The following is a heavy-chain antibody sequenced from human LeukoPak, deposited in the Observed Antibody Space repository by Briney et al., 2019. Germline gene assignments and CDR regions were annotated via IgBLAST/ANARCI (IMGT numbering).Heavy chain of an antibody. CDR1: GDFISGADYY. J-gene: IGHJ5*02. D-gene: IGHD4-17*01. CDR2: VYYSGST. V-gene: IGHV4-30-4*01. Sequence: SQTLSLTCTVSGDFISGADYYWSWIRQPPGKGLEWIAYVYYSGSTYYNPSLKSRLTISVDTSKNQFSLKLNSVTAADTAVYYCARGGGGSSTVTTYWFDPWGQGALVTVSS. CDR3: ARGGGGSSTVTTYWFDP.